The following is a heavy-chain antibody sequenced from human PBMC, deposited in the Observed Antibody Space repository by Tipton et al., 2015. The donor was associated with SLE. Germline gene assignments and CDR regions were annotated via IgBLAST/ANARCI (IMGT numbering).Heavy chain of an antibody. CDR3: ARDVRAVAGRGGYFDY. D-gene: IGHD6-19*01. CDR1: GFTFSRHA. CDR2: ISGSGGST. J-gene: IGHJ4*02. V-gene: IGHV3-23*01. Sequence: SLRLSCAASGFTFSRHAMSWVRQAPGKGLEWVSAISGSGGSTYYADSVKGRFTISRDNSKNTLYLQMNSLRAEDTAMYYCARDVRAVAGRGGYFDYWGQGTLVTVSS.